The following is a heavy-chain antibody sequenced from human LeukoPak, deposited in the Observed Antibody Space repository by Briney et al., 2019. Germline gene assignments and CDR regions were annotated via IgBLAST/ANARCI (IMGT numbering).Heavy chain of an antibody. D-gene: IGHD6-13*01. CDR2: ISYDGSSI. J-gene: IGHJ4*02. CDR1: GFTVSSNY. Sequence: PGGSLRLSCAASGFTVSSNYMSWVRQAPGKGLEWVAVISYDGSSIYYGDSVRGRFTISRDNSENTLYLQMNSLRAEDTAVYYCAKDRSSSWSFDYWGQGTLVAVSS. CDR3: AKDRSSSWSFDY. V-gene: IGHV3-30*18.